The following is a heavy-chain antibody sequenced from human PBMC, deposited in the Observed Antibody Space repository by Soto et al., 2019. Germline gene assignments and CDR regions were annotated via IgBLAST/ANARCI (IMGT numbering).Heavy chain of an antibody. V-gene: IGHV3-53*02. Sequence: EVQLVETGGXLIQPGGXXRLSCXASGLSVGSNYMNXVRQAPGKGLEWVSILYSGGSTYYADSVKGRFSISRDNSRNTLYXQMNSLRAEDXAXXXXARSATADDALDIWGQGTTVIVSS. D-gene: IGHD5-18*01. CDR3: ARSATADDALDI. CDR2: LYSGGST. CDR1: GLSVGSNY. J-gene: IGHJ3*02.